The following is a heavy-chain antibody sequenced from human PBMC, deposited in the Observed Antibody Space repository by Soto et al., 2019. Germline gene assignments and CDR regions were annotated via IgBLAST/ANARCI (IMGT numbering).Heavy chain of an antibody. J-gene: IGHJ4*02. D-gene: IGHD3-22*01. V-gene: IGHV3-30-3*01. CDR3: ARGGLSGYYYRHTDY. CDR1: GFTFSSYA. CDR2: IAYDGSTK. Sequence: QVQLVESGGGVVQPGRSLRLSCAASGFTFSSYAMNWVRQAPGKGLEWVAVIAYDGSTKYYADSVKGRFTSSRDNSKNTLYRQMNSLRAENTDVYYCARGGLSGYYYRHTDYWGQGTLVTVSS.